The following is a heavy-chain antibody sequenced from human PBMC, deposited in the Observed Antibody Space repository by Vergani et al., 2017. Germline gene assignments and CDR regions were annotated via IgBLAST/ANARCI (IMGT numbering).Heavy chain of an antibody. D-gene: IGHD3-9*01. CDR1: GIILRDYY. Sequence: QVQLVESGGGLVKPGGSLRLSCAASGIILRDYYVSWIRQAPGKGLEWVSYTSSGGTTIYYADSVRVRFTISRDNAKNFVYLQMNSLRVDDTGVYYCARARCIETCYMSNWLDSWGQGTLVTVSS. CDR2: TSSGGTTI. CDR3: ARARCIETCYMSNWLDS. V-gene: IGHV3-11*04. J-gene: IGHJ5*01.